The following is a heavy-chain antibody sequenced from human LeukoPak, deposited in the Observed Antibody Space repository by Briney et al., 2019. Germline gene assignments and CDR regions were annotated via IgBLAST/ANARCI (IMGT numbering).Heavy chain of an antibody. V-gene: IGHV4-30-4*08. D-gene: IGHD1-14*01. CDR2: IYYSGST. CDR1: GGSISSGDYY. CDR3: ARTLTAYNDAFDI. Sequence: SETLSLTCTVSGGSISSGDYYWSWIRQPPGKGLEWIGYIYYSGSTYYNPSLKSRVTISVDTSKNQFSLKLSSVTAADTAVYYCARTLTAYNDAFDIWGQGTMVTVPS. J-gene: IGHJ3*02.